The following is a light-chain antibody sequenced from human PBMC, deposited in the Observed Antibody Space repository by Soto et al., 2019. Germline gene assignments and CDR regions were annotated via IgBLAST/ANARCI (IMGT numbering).Light chain of an antibody. CDR2: GAS. CDR1: QSVSSSY. Sequence: EIVLTQSPGTLSLSPGERATLSCRASQSVSSSYLAWYQQKPGQAPRLLIYGASSRATGIPDRFSGSGSGTDSTLPISSLGPEDFAVYSCQQYARSPPGYAFGQGAKLEIK. V-gene: IGKV3-20*01. CDR3: QQYARSPPGYA. J-gene: IGKJ2*01.